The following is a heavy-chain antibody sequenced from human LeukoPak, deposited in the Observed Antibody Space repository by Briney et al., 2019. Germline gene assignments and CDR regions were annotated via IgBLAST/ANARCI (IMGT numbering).Heavy chain of an antibody. V-gene: IGHV5-51*01. Sequence: EALKIFSKGAGYSSISCWNCWWRRMPGKHLEGMGSIYPFDSNTRYSPSLQGQVTISADKSISTAYLQWSSLKASDTAMYYCARRNGIASNWFDPWGEGTLVTVSS. D-gene: IGHD6-13*01. CDR3: ARRNGIASNWFDP. CDR2: IYPFDSNT. J-gene: IGHJ5*02. CDR1: GYSSISCW.